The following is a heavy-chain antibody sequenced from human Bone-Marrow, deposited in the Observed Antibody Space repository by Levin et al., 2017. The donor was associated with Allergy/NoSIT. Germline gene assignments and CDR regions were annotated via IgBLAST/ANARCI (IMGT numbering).Heavy chain of an antibody. J-gene: IGHJ5*02. CDR1: GFTFSSYA. Sequence: PGGSLRLSCAASGFTFSSYAMSWVRQVPGKGLEWVSGISDSGGTTYYADSVKGRFSISRDNSRNTLYLQMNSLRAEDTAVYYCASQPHPDYGDPRDNWFDPWGQGTLVTVSS. V-gene: IGHV3-23*01. D-gene: IGHD4-17*01. CDR3: ASQPHPDYGDPRDNWFDP. CDR2: ISDSGGTT.